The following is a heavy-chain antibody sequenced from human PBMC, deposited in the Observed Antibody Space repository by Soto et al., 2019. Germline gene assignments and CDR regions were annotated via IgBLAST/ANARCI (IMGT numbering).Heavy chain of an antibody. J-gene: IGHJ6*02. V-gene: IGHV3-23*01. Sequence: EVQLLESGGGLVQPGGSLRLSCAASGFTFSIYAMSWVRQAPGKGLEWVSAISGSGGSTYYADSVKGRFTISRDNSKNTLYLQMNRLRAEDTAVYYCAKRLRFLEWSLSHYYYYGMDVWGQGTTVTVSS. D-gene: IGHD3-3*01. CDR1: GFTFSIYA. CDR2: ISGSGGST. CDR3: AKRLRFLEWSLSHYYYYGMDV.